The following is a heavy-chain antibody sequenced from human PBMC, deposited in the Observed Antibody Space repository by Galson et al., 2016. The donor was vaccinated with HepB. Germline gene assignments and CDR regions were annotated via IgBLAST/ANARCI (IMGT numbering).Heavy chain of an antibody. Sequence: SLRLSCATSGFTFVDYTMHWFRQAPGKGLEWVGFIRNNAYGGTPEYAASVKDRFVISRDDSKRIAYPQMNSLKTEDTAVYYCSPGARWGQGTLVSVSS. CDR3: SPGAR. CDR2: IRNNAYGGTP. J-gene: IGHJ4*02. CDR1: GFTFVDYT. V-gene: IGHV3-49*03. D-gene: IGHD7-27*01.